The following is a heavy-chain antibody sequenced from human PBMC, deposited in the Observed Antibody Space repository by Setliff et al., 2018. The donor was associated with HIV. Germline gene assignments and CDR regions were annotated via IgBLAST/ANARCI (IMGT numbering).Heavy chain of an antibody. Sequence: PGGSLRLSCAASGFNFSSHTMNWIRQAPGKGLEWVSSISSTGTYIYYADSVKGRFTISRDNAKNSLFLQMNSLRAEDTAVYYCASSSKGYCTSISCNFYYYGLDVWGQGTTVTVSS. CDR2: ISSTGTYI. V-gene: IGHV3-21*01. J-gene: IGHJ6*02. CDR1: GFNFSSHT. CDR3: ASSSKGYCTSISCNFYYYGLDV. D-gene: IGHD2-2*01.